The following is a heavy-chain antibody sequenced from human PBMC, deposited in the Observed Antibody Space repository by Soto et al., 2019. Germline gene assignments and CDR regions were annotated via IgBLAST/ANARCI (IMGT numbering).Heavy chain of an antibody. J-gene: IGHJ6*04. Sequence: QVQLVQSGAEVKKPGSSVKVSCKASGGTFSSYAISWVRQAPGPGLEWMGGIIPIFGTANYAQKFQGRVRITADESKITASVEMSSLRDEDTAVYYCSRRTISSLYPARYYYYGMDGWGKGTTVTVSS. CDR2: IIPIFGTA. D-gene: IGHD6-13*01. V-gene: IGHV1-69*01. CDR3: SRRTISSLYPARYYYYGMDG. CDR1: GGTFSSYA.